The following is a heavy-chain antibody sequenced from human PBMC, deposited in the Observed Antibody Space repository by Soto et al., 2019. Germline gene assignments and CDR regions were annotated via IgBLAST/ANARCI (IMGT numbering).Heavy chain of an antibody. V-gene: IGHV3-30*18. CDR3: AKDLIHLVPSAISQYYYYYYGTDV. J-gene: IGHJ6*02. CDR2: ISYDGSNK. Sequence: PGVSLRLSCAASGFTFSSYGMHWVRQAPGKGLEWVAVISYDGSNKYYADSVKGRFTISRDNSKNTLYLQMNSLRAEDTAVYHCAKDLIHLVPSAISQYYYYYYGTDVWGQGTTVKVSS. CDR1: GFTFSSYG. D-gene: IGHD2-2*01.